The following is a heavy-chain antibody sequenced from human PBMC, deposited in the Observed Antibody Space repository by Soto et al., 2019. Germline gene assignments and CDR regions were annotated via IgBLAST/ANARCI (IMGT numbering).Heavy chain of an antibody. CDR3: ARFHPGGDCYDY. D-gene: IGHD2-21*01. Sequence: GGSLRLSCAASGFTFNSYCMKWVRPAPGKGLEWVSSISSSSSYIYYADSVKGRFTISRDNAKNSLYLQMNSLRAEDTAVYYCARFHPGGDCYDYWGQGTLVTVSS. V-gene: IGHV3-21*01. CDR2: ISSSSSYI. J-gene: IGHJ4*02. CDR1: GFTFNSYC.